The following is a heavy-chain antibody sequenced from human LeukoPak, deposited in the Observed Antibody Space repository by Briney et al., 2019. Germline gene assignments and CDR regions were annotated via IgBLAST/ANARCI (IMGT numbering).Heavy chain of an antibody. Sequence: ASVKVSCKASGYIFSKYAITWVRQAPGQGLEWMGWISVNNGNTKYAQKFQGRVTMTTDTSTSTAHMELRSLRSDDTAVYFCARDGGSFSYNMDVWGQGTTVTVSS. CDR2: ISVNNGNT. CDR3: ARDGGSFSYNMDV. CDR1: GYIFSKYA. J-gene: IGHJ6*02. V-gene: IGHV1-18*01. D-gene: IGHD1-26*01.